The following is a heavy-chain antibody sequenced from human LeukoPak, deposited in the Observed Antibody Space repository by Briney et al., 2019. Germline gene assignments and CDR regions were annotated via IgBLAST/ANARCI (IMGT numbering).Heavy chain of an antibody. D-gene: IGHD6-6*01. CDR2: IYYSGST. V-gene: IGHV4-59*01. J-gene: IGHJ4*02. Sequence: ASETLSLTCTVSGGSIISYYWSWIRQPPGKGLEWIGYIYYSGSTNYNPSLKSRVTISVDTSKNQFSLNLSSVTAADTAVYYCARGQQLGYFDYWGQGTLVTVSS. CDR3: ARGQQLGYFDY. CDR1: GGSIISYY.